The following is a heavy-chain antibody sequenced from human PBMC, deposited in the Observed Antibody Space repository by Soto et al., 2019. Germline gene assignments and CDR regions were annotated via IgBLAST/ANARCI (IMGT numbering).Heavy chain of an antibody. J-gene: IGHJ4*02. Sequence: GASVKVSCKASGFTFTSPAVQWVRQARGQRLEWIGWIVVGSGNTNYAQKFQERVTITRDMSTSTAYMELSSLRSEDTAVYYCAAWALYYYDSSGHFDYWGQGTLVTVSS. D-gene: IGHD3-22*01. CDR1: GFTFTSPA. V-gene: IGHV1-58*01. CDR3: AAWALYYYDSSGHFDY. CDR2: IVVGSGNT.